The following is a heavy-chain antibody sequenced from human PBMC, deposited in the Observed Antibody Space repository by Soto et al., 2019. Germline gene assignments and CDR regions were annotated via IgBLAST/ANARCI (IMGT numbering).Heavy chain of an antibody. J-gene: IGHJ6*02. D-gene: IGHD4-4*01. CDR2: ISSSSSYI. CDR3: ARDRLQTLMDV. Sequence: PWGSLRLSCAASGFTFSSYSMNWVRQAPGKGLEWVSSISSSSSYIYYADSVKGRFTISRDNAKNSLYLQMSSLRAEDTAVYYCARDRLQTLMDVWGQGTTVTVSS. CDR1: GFTFSSYS. V-gene: IGHV3-21*01.